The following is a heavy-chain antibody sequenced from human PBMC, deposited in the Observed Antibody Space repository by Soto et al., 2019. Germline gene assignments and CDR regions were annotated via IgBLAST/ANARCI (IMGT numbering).Heavy chain of an antibody. J-gene: IGHJ5*02. V-gene: IGHV3-48*01. CDR3: AREAAAVGLNWFDH. Sequence: GGSLRLSCAASGFTFSSYSMNWVRQAPGKGLEWVSYISSSSSTIYYADSVKGRFTISRDNAKNSLYLQMNSLRAEDTDVYYWAREAAAVGLNWFDHWGQGTLVTVSS. CDR2: ISSSSSTI. D-gene: IGHD6-25*01. CDR1: GFTFSSYS.